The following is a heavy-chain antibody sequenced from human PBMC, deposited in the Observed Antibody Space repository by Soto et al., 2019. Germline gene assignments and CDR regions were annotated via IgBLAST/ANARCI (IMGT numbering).Heavy chain of an antibody. J-gene: IGHJ4*02. CDR3: ASQAVSASYYDPSDY. V-gene: IGHV5-51*01. Sequence: PGESLKISCKGSGYSFTTYWIGWVRQMPGKDLEWMGIIYPGDSDTRYRPSFQGQVTISADQSISTAYLQWNSLKASDTAMYYCASQAVSASYYDPSDYRGQGTLVTVPS. D-gene: IGHD3-10*01. CDR2: IYPGDSDT. CDR1: GYSFTTYW.